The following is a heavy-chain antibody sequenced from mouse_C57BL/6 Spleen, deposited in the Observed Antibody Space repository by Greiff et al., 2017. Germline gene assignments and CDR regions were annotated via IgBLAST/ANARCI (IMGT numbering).Heavy chain of an antibody. D-gene: IGHD1-1*01. V-gene: IGHV1-52*01. Sequence: QVQLQQPGAELVRPGSSVKLSCKASGYTFTSYWMHWVKQRPIQGLEWIGNIDPSDSETHYNQKFKDKATLTVDKSNSTAYMQLSSLTSEDSAVYYCARSHYYGSSVFAYWGQGTLVTVSA. CDR3: ARSHYYGSSVFAY. CDR2: IDPSDSET. J-gene: IGHJ3*01. CDR1: GYTFTSYW.